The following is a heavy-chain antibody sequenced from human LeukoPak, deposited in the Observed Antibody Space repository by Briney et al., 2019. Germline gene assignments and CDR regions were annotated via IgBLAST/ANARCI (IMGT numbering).Heavy chain of an antibody. CDR2: INSGGST. D-gene: IGHD6-19*01. V-gene: IGHV3-23*01. CDR3: VRDRRSGSAVAGTFDY. Sequence: QPGGSLRLSCAASGVTFSSSAMTWVRQAPGKGLECVSSINSGGSTYYADSVKGRFTISRDNSKNTLYLQMNSLRAEDTAVYHCVRDRRSGSAVAGTFDYWGQGTRVTVSS. J-gene: IGHJ4*02. CDR1: GVTFSSSA.